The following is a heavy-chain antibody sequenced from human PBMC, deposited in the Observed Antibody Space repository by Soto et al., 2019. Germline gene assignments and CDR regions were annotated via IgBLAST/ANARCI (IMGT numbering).Heavy chain of an antibody. D-gene: IGHD6-19*01. Sequence: QVQLVQSGAEVKKPGSSVKVSCKASGGTFSSYAISWVRQSPGQGLEWMGGIIPIFGTANYAQKFQGRVTMTADKSTSTAYMALSSLGSEDTSVYYCASRQWTNYYYYGMDVWGQGTTVTVSS. CDR2: IIPIFGTA. V-gene: IGHV1-69*06. CDR1: GGTFSSYA. CDR3: ASRQWTNYYYYGMDV. J-gene: IGHJ6*02.